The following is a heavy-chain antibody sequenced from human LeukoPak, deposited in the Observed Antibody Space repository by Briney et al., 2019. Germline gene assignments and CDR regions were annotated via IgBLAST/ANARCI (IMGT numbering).Heavy chain of an antibody. CDR1: ADSSTSYC. D-gene: IGHD2-15*01. CDR3: ARSAGCSGGSCYTPKDYYYYAMDV. V-gene: IGHV5-51*01. Sequence: GESLKISCKASADSSTSYCIDCLRQMPRKRLEWMGIIYPGDSDTTYSPSFQGQVTISADKSISTAYLQWSSLKASDTAMYYCARSAGCSGGSCYTPKDYYYYAMDVWGQGTTVTVSS. J-gene: IGHJ6*02. CDR2: IYPGDSDT.